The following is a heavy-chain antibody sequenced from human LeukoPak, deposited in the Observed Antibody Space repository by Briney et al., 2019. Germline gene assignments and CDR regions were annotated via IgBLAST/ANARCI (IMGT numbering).Heavy chain of an antibody. Sequence: GGSLRLSCAASGFTFSSYWMHWVRHAPGKGLVWVSRINSDGSSTSYADSVKGRFTISRDNAKNTPYLQMNSLRAEDTAVYYCARERAGYCSSTSCYGEKLFDYWGQGTLVTVSS. CDR3: ARERAGYCSSTSCYGEKLFDY. D-gene: IGHD2-2*01. CDR1: GFTFSSYW. CDR2: INSDGSST. V-gene: IGHV3-74*01. J-gene: IGHJ4*02.